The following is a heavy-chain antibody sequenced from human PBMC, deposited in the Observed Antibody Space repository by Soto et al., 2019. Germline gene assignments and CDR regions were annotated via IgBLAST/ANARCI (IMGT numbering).Heavy chain of an antibody. CDR2: ISSSSSYT. CDR3: ASMGKVGATGLVDY. Sequence: QVQLVESGGGLVKPGGSLRLSCAASGFTFSDYYMSWIRQAPGKGLEWVSYISSSSSYTNYADSVKGRFTISRDNDKNSLYLQMNSLRAEDTAVYYCASMGKVGATGLVDYWGQGTLVTVSS. D-gene: IGHD1-26*01. J-gene: IGHJ4*02. V-gene: IGHV3-11*06. CDR1: GFTFSDYY.